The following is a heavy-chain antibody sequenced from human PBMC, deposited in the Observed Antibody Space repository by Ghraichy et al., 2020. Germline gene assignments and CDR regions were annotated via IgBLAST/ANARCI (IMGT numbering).Heavy chain of an antibody. V-gene: IGHV1-3*01. D-gene: IGHD3-3*01. CDR3: ARGGVRFLDV. CDR1: GYRFTDYA. Sequence: ASVKVSCKASGYRFTDYAIHWVRQAPGQRLEWMGWVKAGNGNTKYSQKFQGRVTFSRDTSESTAYMEVSSLTSEDTAVYYCARGGVRFLDVWGQGTTVTVSS. CDR2: VKAGNGNT. J-gene: IGHJ6*02.